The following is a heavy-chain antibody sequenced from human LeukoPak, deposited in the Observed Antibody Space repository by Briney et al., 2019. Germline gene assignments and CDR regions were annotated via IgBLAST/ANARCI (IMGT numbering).Heavy chain of an antibody. J-gene: IGHJ4*02. V-gene: IGHV3-30*02. CDR1: GFTFSSYG. D-gene: IGHD5-24*01. CDR2: IRFDGNFK. CDR3: AKVGQEMATISYFDY. Sequence: GGSLRLSCAASGFTFSSYGMHWVRQAPGKGLEWVAFIRFDGNFKYYADPVKGRFTISRDNSWNMVYLQMTSLRPEDTAVYYCAKVGQEMATISYFDYWGQGALVTVSS.